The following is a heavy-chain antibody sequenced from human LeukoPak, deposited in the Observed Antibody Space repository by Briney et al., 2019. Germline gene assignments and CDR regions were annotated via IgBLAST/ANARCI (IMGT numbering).Heavy chain of an antibody. CDR2: IWYDGSNK. D-gene: IGHD3-10*01. V-gene: IGHV3-33*01. CDR1: VVTFSSYG. J-gene: IGHJ3*02. CDR3: ARVLWFGEVLKGDAFDI. Sequence: GGALRLSCAASVVTFSSYGMHWVRQAPGKGLERVAVIWYDGSNKYYGDSVKGRFTISRDNSRNTLYLQMTSLRAEDTAVYYCARVLWFGEVLKGDAFDIWGQGTMVTVSS.